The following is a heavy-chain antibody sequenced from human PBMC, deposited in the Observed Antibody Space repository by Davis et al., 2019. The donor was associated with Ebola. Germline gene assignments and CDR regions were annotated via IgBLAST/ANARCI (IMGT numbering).Heavy chain of an antibody. V-gene: IGHV3-48*04. CDR2: ISSNSSTI. CDR3: ARYRYSSTDAFDI. J-gene: IGHJ3*02. CDR1: GFTFSSYS. Sequence: PGGSLRLSCAASGFTFSSYSMNWVRQAPGKGLEWVSYISSNSSTIYYADSVKGRFTISRDNAKNSLYLQMNSLRAEDTAVYYCARYRYSSTDAFDIWGQGTMVTVSS. D-gene: IGHD6-19*01.